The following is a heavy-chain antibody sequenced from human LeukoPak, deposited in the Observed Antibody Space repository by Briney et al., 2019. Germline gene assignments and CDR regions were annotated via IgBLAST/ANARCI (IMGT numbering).Heavy chain of an antibody. Sequence: SETLSLTCTVSGGSISSYYWSWIRQPAGKGLEWIGRIYTSGSTNYNPSLKSRVTISVDTSKNQFSLKLSSVTAADTAVYYCARDYYYDSSGYSQRGGDYWGQGTLVTVSS. J-gene: IGHJ4*02. CDR2: IYTSGST. CDR3: ARDYYYDSSGYSQRGGDY. D-gene: IGHD3-22*01. CDR1: GGSISSYY. V-gene: IGHV4-4*07.